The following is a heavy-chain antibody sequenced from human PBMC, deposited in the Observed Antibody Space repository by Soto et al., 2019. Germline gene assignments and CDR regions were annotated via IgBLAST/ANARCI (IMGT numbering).Heavy chain of an antibody. CDR3: TREWSAVTGTPFDL. D-gene: IGHD6-19*01. CDR2: FSYDGHTK. J-gene: IGHJ3*01. V-gene: IGHV3-30*03. Sequence: QLQLVESGGGVVQPEXXLRLXCEAXGFTXSAFGMHWVRQAPGKGLEWVAGFSYDGHTKYYANXVKGRFSIXXXXXXXXXXLSIDSLRAEDTAMYYCTREWSAVTGTPFDLWGQXTMVIVSS. CDR1: GFTXSAFG.